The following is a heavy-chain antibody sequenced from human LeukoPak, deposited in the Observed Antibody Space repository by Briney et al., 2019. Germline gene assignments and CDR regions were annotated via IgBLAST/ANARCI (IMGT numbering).Heavy chain of an antibody. D-gene: IGHD4-17*01. J-gene: IGHJ3*02. V-gene: IGHV4-39*01. CDR3: ARLSTVTTLHAFDI. CDR2: IYYSGST. CDR1: GGSISSSSYY. Sequence: TSETLSLTCTVSGGSISSSSYYWGWIRQPPGKGLEWIGSIYYSGSTYYNPSLKSRVTISVDTSKNQFSLKLSSVTAADTAVYYCARLSTVTTLHAFDIWGQGTMVSVSS.